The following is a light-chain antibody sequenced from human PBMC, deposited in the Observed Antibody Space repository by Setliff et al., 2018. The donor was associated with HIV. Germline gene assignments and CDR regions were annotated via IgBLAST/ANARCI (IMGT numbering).Light chain of an antibody. CDR3: SSYSINNLYV. J-gene: IGLJ1*01. Sequence: QSALTQPASVSGSPGQSITISCTGTSSDIGSSNFVSWYQQHPGWAPKVMIYNVDKRPSGVSNRFSGSKSGNTASLTISGLQTEDEADYYCSSYSINNLYVFATGTKVTVL. CDR2: NVD. V-gene: IGLV2-14*03. CDR1: SSDIGSSNF.